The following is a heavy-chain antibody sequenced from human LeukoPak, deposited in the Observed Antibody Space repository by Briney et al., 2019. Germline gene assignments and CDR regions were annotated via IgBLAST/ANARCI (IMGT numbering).Heavy chain of an antibody. CDR2: IGISSGNT. V-gene: IGHV3-48*04. J-gene: IGHJ4*02. CDR1: GFTFSDYS. CDR3: AKGIGYSYGYCNY. D-gene: IGHD5-18*01. Sequence: GGSLRLSCAASGFTFSDYSMNWVRQAPGKGLEWISYIGISSGNTKYADSAKGRFTISGDNAKNSLYLQMNSLRAEDTAVYYCAKGIGYSYGYCNYWGQGTLVTVSS.